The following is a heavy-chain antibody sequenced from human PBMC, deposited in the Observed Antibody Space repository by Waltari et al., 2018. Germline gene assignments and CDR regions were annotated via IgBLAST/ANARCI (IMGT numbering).Heavy chain of an antibody. CDR3: AKDGTTLRNYYGLDV. V-gene: IGHV3-9*01. J-gene: IGHJ6*02. CDR1: GFTFEDYA. Sequence: EVQLVESGGGLVQPGRSLRLSCAASGFTFEDYAMHWVRQAPGKGLDWVSGISRNSDKIGYADSVKGRFTISRDNAKNSLYLQMNSLRVEDTALYFCAKDGTTLRNYYGLDVWGQGTTVTVSS. CDR2: ISRNSDKI. D-gene: IGHD4-4*01.